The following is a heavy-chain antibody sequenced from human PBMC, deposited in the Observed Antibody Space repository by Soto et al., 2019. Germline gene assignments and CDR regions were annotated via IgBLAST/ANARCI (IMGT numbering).Heavy chain of an antibody. J-gene: IGHJ6*02. CDR3: APLSVSLSGPYGINV. D-gene: IGHD2-15*01. CDR2: MFYSGLT. V-gene: IGHV4-39*01. Sequence: SETLSLTCSVSGYSVTSSDYYWAWIRQPPGKGLEWIGSMFYSGLTYYNPSLKSRVTLSVDTSKNQFSVRLNSVTAADTAVYYCAPLSVSLSGPYGINVWGPGTTLTVYS. CDR1: GYSVTSSDYY.